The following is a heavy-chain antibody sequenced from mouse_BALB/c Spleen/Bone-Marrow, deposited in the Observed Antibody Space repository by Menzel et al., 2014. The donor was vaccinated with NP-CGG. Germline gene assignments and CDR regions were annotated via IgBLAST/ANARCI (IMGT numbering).Heavy chain of an antibody. J-gene: IGHJ2*01. D-gene: IGHD2-4*01. Sequence: EVKLVESGGGLVQPGGSLKLSCAASGFIFSSYGMSWVRQTPDKRLELVATINSNGGSTYYPDSVKGRFTISRDNAKNTLYLQMSSLKSEDTAMYYCARDYDYDYWGQGTTLTVSS. CDR3: ARDYDYDY. V-gene: IGHV5-6-3*01. CDR2: INSNGGST. CDR1: GFIFSSYG.